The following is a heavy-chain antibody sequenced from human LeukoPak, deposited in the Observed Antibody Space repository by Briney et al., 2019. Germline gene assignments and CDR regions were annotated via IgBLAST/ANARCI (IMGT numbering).Heavy chain of an antibody. CDR2: MNPNSGNT. CDR3: ARGQYLSSSWYGNADY. D-gene: IGHD6-13*01. J-gene: IGHJ4*02. CDR1: GYTFTSYD. Sequence: GASVKVSCKASGYTFTSYDINWVRQATGQGLEWMGWMNPNSGNTGYAQKFQGRVTITRNTSISTAYMELSSLRSEDTAVYYCARGQYLSSSWYGNADYWGQGTLVTVSS. V-gene: IGHV1-8*03.